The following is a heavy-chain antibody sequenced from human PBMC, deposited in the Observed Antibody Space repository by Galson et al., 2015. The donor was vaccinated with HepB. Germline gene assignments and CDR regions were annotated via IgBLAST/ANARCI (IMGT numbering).Heavy chain of an antibody. D-gene: IGHD3-10*01. CDR1: GFTFSSYS. Sequence: SLRLSCAASGFTFSSYSMNWVRQAPGKGLEWVSSISSSSSYIYYADSVKGRFTISRDNAKNSLYLQMNSLRAEDTAVYYCARITSSGRFNSYWGQGTLVTVSS. J-gene: IGHJ4*02. CDR3: ARITSSGRFNSY. V-gene: IGHV3-21*01. CDR2: ISSSSSYI.